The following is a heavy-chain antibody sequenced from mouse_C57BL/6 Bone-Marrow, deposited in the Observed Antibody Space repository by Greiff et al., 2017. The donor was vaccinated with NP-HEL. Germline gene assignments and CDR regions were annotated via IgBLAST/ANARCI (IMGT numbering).Heavy chain of an antibody. CDR2: SRNKANDYTT. J-gene: IGHJ3*01. V-gene: IGHV7-1*01. CDR1: GFTFSDFY. Sequence: EVNVVESGGGLVQSGRSLRLSCATSGFTFSDFYMEWVRQAPGKGLEWIAASRNKANDYTTEYSASVKGRFIVSRDTSQSILYLQMNALRAEDTAICYCARDGGGSWFAYWGQGTLVTVSA. D-gene: IGHD1-1*02. CDR3: ARDGGGSWFAY.